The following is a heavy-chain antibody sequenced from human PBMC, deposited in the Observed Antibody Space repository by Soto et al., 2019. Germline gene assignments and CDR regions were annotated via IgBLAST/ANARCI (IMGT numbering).Heavy chain of an antibody. J-gene: IGHJ4*02. D-gene: IGHD3-10*01. CDR1: GGSISSSSYY. V-gene: IGHV4-39*07. Sequence: TLSLTCTVSGGSISSSSYYWGWIRQPPGKGLEWIGSIFYSGSTYYNPSLKSRVTISVDTSKNQFSLKLSSVTAADTAVYYCARAPRGNYGYPSYFDYWGQGTLVTVSS. CDR3: ARAPRGNYGYPSYFDY. CDR2: IFYSGST.